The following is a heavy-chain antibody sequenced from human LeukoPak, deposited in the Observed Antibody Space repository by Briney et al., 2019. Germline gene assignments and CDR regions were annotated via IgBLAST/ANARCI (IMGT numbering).Heavy chain of an antibody. CDR2: INPKSGGT. CDR1: GYTFTGYD. D-gene: IGHD3-22*01. J-gene: IGHJ4*02. V-gene: IGHV1-2*02. CDR3: ARDHKYYYDSSGSLYDY. Sequence: ASVKVSCKASGYTFTGYDMHWVRQAPGQGLEWMGWINPKSGGTNYAQKFQGRVTMTRDTSISTAYMELSRLRSDDTAVYYCARDHKYYYDSSGSLYDYWGQGTLVTVSS.